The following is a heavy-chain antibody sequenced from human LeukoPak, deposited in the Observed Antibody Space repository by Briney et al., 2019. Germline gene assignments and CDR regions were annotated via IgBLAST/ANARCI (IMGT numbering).Heavy chain of an antibody. CDR3: ARNYYDSSGYYYDDYYYYMDV. V-gene: IGHV1-69*05. Sequence: KVSCKASGYTFTGYYMHWVRQAPGQGLEWMGGIIPIFGTANYAQKFQGRVTITTDESTSTAYMELSSLRSEDTAVYYCARNYYDSSGYYYDDYYYYMDVWGKGTTVTVSS. CDR1: GYTFTGYY. D-gene: IGHD3-22*01. CDR2: IIPIFGTA. J-gene: IGHJ6*03.